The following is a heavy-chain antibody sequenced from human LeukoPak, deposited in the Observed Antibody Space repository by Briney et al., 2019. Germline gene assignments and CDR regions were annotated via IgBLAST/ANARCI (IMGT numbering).Heavy chain of an antibody. CDR1: GFTFSRYW. CDR3: AREVTMVRGVAEYYYGMDV. J-gene: IGHJ6*02. Sequence: PGGSLRLSCAASGFTFSRYWMSWVRQAPGKGLEWVANIKEDGSGKLYVDSVRGRFTISRDNAQNSLFLQMNSLGAADTAVYYCAREVTMVRGVAEYYYGMDVWGQGTTVTVSS. CDR2: IKEDGSGK. D-gene: IGHD3-10*01. V-gene: IGHV3-7*03.